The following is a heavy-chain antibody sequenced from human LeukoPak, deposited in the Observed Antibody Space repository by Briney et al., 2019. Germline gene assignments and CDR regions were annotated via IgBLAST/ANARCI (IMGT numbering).Heavy chain of an antibody. CDR2: MNPNSGNT. V-gene: IGHV1-8*03. D-gene: IGHD3-22*01. CDR1: GYTFTSYD. CDR3: APGGGYDSSGYYGY. Sequence: ASVKVSCKASGYTFTSYDINWVRQATGQGLEWMGWMNPNSGNTGYAQKFQGRVTITADESTSTAYMELSSLRSEDTAVYYCAPGGGYDSSGYYGYWGQGTLVTVSS. J-gene: IGHJ4*02.